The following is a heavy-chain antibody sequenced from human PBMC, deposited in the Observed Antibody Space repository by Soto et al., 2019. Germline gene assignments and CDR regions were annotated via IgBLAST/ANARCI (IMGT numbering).Heavy chain of an antibody. V-gene: IGHV4-31*03. CDR1: GGSISSGGYY. CDR3: ARVGGIAVGYYGMDV. D-gene: IGHD6-19*01. J-gene: IGHJ6*02. Sequence: SETLSLTCTVSGGSISSGGYYWSWIRQHPGKGLEWIGYIYYSGSTYYNPSLKSRVTISVDTSKNQFPLKLSSVTAADTAVYYCARVGGIAVGYYGMDVWGQGTTVTVSS. CDR2: IYYSGST.